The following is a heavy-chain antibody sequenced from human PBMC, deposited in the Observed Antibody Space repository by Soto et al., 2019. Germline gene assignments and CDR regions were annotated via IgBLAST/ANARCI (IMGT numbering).Heavy chain of an antibody. CDR1: GFTFSNAW. Sequence: GGSLRLSCAASGFTFSNAWMSWVRQAPGKGLEWVGRIKSKTDGGTTDYAAPVKGRFTISRDDSKNTLYLQMNSLKTEDTAVYYCSTAGPPGGYYYGMDVWGQGATVTVSS. J-gene: IGHJ6*02. CDR2: IKSKTDGGTT. CDR3: STAGPPGGYYYGMDV. D-gene: IGHD2-8*02. V-gene: IGHV3-15*01.